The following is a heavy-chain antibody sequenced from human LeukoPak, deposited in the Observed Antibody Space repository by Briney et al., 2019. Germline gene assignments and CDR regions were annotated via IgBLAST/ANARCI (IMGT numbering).Heavy chain of an antibody. J-gene: IGHJ6*02. D-gene: IGHD5-24*01. CDR3: ARGLVEMATMYYYYGMDV. CDR2: INTNTGNP. CDR1: GYTFTSYA. Sequence: ASVKVSCKASGYTFTSYAMNWVRQAPGQGLEWMGWINTNTGNPTYAQGFTGRFVFSLDTSVSTAYLQISSLKAEDTAVYYCARGLVEMATMYYYYGMDVWGQGTTVTVSS. V-gene: IGHV7-4-1*02.